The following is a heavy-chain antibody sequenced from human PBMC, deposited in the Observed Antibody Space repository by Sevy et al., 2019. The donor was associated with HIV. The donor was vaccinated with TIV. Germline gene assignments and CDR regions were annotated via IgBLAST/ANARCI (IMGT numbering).Heavy chain of an antibody. CDR1: GGSISSYY. CDR3: ARHEGCSRTTCHGGWFDP. J-gene: IGHJ5*02. CDR2: IYYSGSA. V-gene: IGHV4-59*08. D-gene: IGHD2-2*01. Sequence: SETLSLTCAVSGGSISSYYWSWIRQPPGKGLEWIGYIYYSGSANYSPALRGRVTLSVDTSKNQFSLKLSSVTAADTAVYYCARHEGCSRTTCHGGWFDPWGQGTLVTVSS.